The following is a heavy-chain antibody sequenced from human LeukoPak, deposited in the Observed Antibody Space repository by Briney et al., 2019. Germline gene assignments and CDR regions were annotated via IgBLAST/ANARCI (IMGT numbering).Heavy chain of an antibody. CDR3: ARGPPNWGYDY. J-gene: IGHJ4*02. CDR2: MSPNSGDT. V-gene: IGHV1-8*01. Sequence: ASVKVPCKASGYTFTSYDFNWVRQATGQRPEWMGWMSPNSGDTGYAQKCQDRVTMTRNTSISTAYMELSSLRSDDTAVYYCARGPPNWGYDYWGPGTLVTVSS. D-gene: IGHD7-27*01. CDR1: GYTFTSYD.